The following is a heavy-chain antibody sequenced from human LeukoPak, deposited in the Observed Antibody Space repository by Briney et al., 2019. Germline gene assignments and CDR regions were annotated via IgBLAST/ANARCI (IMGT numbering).Heavy chain of an antibody. D-gene: IGHD3-16*01. CDR3: AMDSYGPGDY. Sequence: GGSLRLSCAASGFTFSIYWMSWLRQAPGKGLEWVAHIKKEGSEKNYVHSEKRRFTISRDNTKNSVSLKMNSLRGEDRGVYYCAMDSYGPGDYCGEGDLVTVSS. CDR1: GFTFSIYW. J-gene: IGHJ4*02. V-gene: IGHV3-7*04. CDR2: IKKEGSEK.